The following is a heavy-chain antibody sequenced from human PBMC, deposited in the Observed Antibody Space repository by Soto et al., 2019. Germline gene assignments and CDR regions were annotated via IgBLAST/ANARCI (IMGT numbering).Heavy chain of an antibody. J-gene: IGHJ4*02. V-gene: IGHV4-31*03. CDR3: ATDPLACRSGSGDRLFGY. D-gene: IGHD3-3*01. Sequence: SETLSLTCTVSGGSISSGGYYWSWIRQHPGKGLEWIGYIYYSGSTYYHPSLKSRVTISVATPKNQFSLKLSSVPAAGTAVYYCATDPLACRSGSGDRLFGYWGRGTLGTV. CDR1: GGSISSGGYY. CDR2: IYYSGST.